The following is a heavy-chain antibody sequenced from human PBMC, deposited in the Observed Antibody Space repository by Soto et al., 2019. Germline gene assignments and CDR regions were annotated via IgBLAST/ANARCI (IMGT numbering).Heavy chain of an antibody. D-gene: IGHD4-17*01. Sequence: GGSLRLSCAASGFTFSSYWMSWVRQAPGKGLEWVANIKQDGSEKYYVDSVKGRFTISRDNAKNSLYLQMNSLRAEDTAVYYCARGDDYGDYGGLFDYWGQGTLVTVSS. J-gene: IGHJ4*02. CDR2: IKQDGSEK. CDR3: ARGDDYGDYGGLFDY. CDR1: GFTFSSYW. V-gene: IGHV3-7*01.